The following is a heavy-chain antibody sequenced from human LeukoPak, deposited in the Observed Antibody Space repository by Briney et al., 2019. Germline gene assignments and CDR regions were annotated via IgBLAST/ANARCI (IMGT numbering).Heavy chain of an antibody. CDR1: GGTFSSYA. CDR2: IIPIFGIA. J-gene: IGHJ4*02. Sequence: SVKVSCKASGGTFSSYAISWVRQAPGQGFEWMGRIIPIFGIANYAQKFQGRVTITADKSTSTAYMELSSLRSEDTAVYYCAGMATPFLDYWGQGTLVTVSS. CDR3: AGMATPFLDY. D-gene: IGHD5-24*01. V-gene: IGHV1-69*04.